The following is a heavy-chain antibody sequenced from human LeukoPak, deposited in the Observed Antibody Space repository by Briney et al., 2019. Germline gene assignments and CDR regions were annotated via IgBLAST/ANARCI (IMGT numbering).Heavy chain of an antibody. Sequence: PGGSLRLSCAASGFTFSSYGMHWVRQAPGKGLEWVAVIWYDGSNKYYADSVKGRFTISRDNSKNTLYLQMNSLRAEDTAVYYCAREGRTAVAEALGRYYFDYWGQGTLVTVSS. V-gene: IGHV3-33*01. CDR2: IWYDGSNK. CDR1: GFTFSSYG. J-gene: IGHJ4*02. CDR3: AREGRTAVAEALGRYYFDY. D-gene: IGHD6-19*01.